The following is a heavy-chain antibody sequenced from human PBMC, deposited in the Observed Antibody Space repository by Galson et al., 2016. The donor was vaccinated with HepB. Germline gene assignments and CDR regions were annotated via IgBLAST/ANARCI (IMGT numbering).Heavy chain of an antibody. CDR3: ARSTPYGGYSQGLNWFDP. CDR2: IARDDDK. J-gene: IGHJ5*02. Sequence: PALVKPTQTLTLTCTFSGFSLRSSEMCVSWIRQPPGKALERLALIARDDDKYYSASLKTRLTTANDTSKNQVVLTMTIMDPVDTATYYCARSTPYGGYSQGLNWFDPWGQGTLVTVSS. V-gene: IGHV2-70*01. D-gene: IGHD5-18*01. CDR1: GFSLRSSEMC.